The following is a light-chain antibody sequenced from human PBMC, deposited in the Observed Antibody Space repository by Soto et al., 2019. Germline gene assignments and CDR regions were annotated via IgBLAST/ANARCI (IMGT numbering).Light chain of an antibody. Sequence: EVVLTQSPVTLSLSPGERASLSCRASQFLSSYLAWYQQIPGQPPRLVVYSGYKRSPGIPARFSGSGSGTDFTLTISSLQSEDFAVYYCQQYKNWPLFGQGTRLEIK. V-gene: IGKV3-15*01. CDR1: QFLSSY. CDR2: SGY. CDR3: QQYKNWPL. J-gene: IGKJ5*01.